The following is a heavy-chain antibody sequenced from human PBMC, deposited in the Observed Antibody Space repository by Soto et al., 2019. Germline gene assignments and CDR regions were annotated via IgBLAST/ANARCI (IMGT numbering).Heavy chain of an antibody. CDR1: GGTFSSYA. J-gene: IGHJ5*02. CDR2: IIPIFGTA. Sequence: SVKVSCKASGGTFSSYAISWVRQAPGQGLEWMGGIIPIFGTANYAQKFQGRVTITADESTSTAYMELSSLRSEDTAVYYCARDIRKYGSGAPNSFDPWGQGTLVTVYS. D-gene: IGHD3-10*01. CDR3: ARDIRKYGSGAPNSFDP. V-gene: IGHV1-69*13.